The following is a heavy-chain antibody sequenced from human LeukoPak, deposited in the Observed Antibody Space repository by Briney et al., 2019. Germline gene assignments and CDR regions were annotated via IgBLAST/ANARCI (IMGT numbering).Heavy chain of an antibody. Sequence: SETLSLTCTVSGGSISSYYWSWIRQPPGKGLEWIASIYYNGITHYNPSLKSRVTISVDTPKNQFSLKLRSVNAADTAVYYCARHSGSGTFHDAFDMWGRGTMVTVSS. CDR1: GGSISSYY. CDR2: IYYNGIT. V-gene: IGHV4-39*01. CDR3: ARHSGSGTFHDAFDM. D-gene: IGHD1-26*01. J-gene: IGHJ3*02.